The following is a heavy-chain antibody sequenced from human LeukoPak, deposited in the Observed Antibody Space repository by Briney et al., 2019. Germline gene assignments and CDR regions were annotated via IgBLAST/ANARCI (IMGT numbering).Heavy chain of an antibody. D-gene: IGHD1-26*01. Sequence: SVKVSCKASGGTFSSYAISWVRQAPGQGPEWMGRIIPIFGTANYAQKFQGRVTITTDESTSTAYMELSSLRSEDTAVYYCAGGAAAIVGATEDYWGQGTLVTVSS. V-gene: IGHV1-69*05. CDR3: AGGAAAIVGATEDY. CDR1: GGTFSSYA. CDR2: IIPIFGTA. J-gene: IGHJ4*02.